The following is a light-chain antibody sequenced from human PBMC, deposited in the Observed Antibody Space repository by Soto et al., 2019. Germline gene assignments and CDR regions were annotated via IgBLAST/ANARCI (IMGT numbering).Light chain of an antibody. V-gene: IGKV3-20*01. CDR1: QSGSNNY. CDR2: GAS. Sequence: EVVLTQSPGTLSLSPRERATLSCRASQSGSNNYLAWYQHKPGQAPRLLIYGASNRAPGIPDRFSGSGSGPDFTLTISRLEPEDFAVYYCQQYAASPRTFGQGTLVEVK. J-gene: IGKJ1*01. CDR3: QQYAASPRT.